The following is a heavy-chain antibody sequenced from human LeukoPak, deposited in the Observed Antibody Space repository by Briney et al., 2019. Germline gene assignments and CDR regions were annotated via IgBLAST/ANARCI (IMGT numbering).Heavy chain of an antibody. J-gene: IGHJ1*01. CDR3: ARGWWSQAVYCQH. CDR1: GYSISSGYY. D-gene: IGHD2-15*01. CDR2: IYHSGST. Sequence: PSETLSLTCAVSGYSISSGYYWGWIRQPPGKGLEWIGSIYHSGSTYYNPSLKSRVTISVDTSKNQFSLKLSSVTAADTAVYYCARGWWSQAVYCQHWGQGTLVTVSS. V-gene: IGHV4-38-2*01.